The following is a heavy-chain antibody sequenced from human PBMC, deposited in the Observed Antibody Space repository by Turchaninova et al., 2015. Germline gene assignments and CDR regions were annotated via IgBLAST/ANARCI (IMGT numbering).Heavy chain of an antibody. V-gene: IGHV1-2*06. CDR2: INHHDGGT. CDR3: ARRNYDFSNNFFDP. Sequence: QVQLVQSGAEVRKPGASVKVSCKTSGYTFTGYHIHWVRQAPGQGLEWMGRINHHDGGTDFAKKFQGRGTMTTDTSISTAFMDLRRLTSDDTAIYYCARRNYDFSNNFFDPWGQGTLVTASS. D-gene: IGHD3-3*01. J-gene: IGHJ5*02. CDR1: GYTFTGYH.